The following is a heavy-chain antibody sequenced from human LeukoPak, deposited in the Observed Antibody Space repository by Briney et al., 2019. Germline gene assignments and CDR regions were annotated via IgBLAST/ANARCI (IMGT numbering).Heavy chain of an antibody. CDR1: GGSISSSSYC. V-gene: IGHV4-39*01. CDR2: IYYSGST. CDR3: ARNGPLGYGDY. J-gene: IGHJ4*02. Sequence: SETLSLTCTVSGGSISSSSYCWGWIRQPPGKGLEWIGSIYYSGSTYYNPSLKSRVTISVDTSKNQFSLKLSSVTAADTAVYYCARNGPLGYGDYWGQGTLVTVSS. D-gene: IGHD5-12*01.